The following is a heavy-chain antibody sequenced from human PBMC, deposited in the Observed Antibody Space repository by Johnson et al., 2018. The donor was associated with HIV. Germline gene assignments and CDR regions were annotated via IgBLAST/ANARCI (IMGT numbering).Heavy chain of an antibody. CDR3: AKDPYSGSPIDI. V-gene: IGHV3-7*01. CDR1: GFTFSSYW. Sequence: VQLVESGGGLVQPGGSLRLSCAASGFTFSSYWMSWVRQAPGKGLEWVANIKQDGSEKYYVGSLEGRFTISRDNAKNSLYLQMNSLRAEDTAVYYCAKDPYSGSPIDIWGQGTMVTVSS. D-gene: IGHD1-26*01. J-gene: IGHJ3*02. CDR2: IKQDGSEK.